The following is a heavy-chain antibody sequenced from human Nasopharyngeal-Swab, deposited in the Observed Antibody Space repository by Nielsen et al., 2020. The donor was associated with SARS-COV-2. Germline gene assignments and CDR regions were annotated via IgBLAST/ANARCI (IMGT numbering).Heavy chain of an antibody. V-gene: IGHV3-9*01. CDR2: ISWNSGSI. CDR3: AKDRKGVAGPYYYYGMDV. J-gene: IGHJ6*02. Sequence: SLKISCAASGFTFSSYAMHWVRQAPGKGLEWVSGISWNSGSIGYADSVKGRFTISRDNAKNSLYLQMNSLRAEDTALYYCAKDRKGVAGPYYYYGMDVWGQGTTVTVSS. D-gene: IGHD6-19*01. CDR1: GFTFSSYA.